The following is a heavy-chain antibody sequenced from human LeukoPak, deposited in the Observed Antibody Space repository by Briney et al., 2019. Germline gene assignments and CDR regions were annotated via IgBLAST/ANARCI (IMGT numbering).Heavy chain of an antibody. CDR3: AREGQLGFDDAFDI. D-gene: IGHD6-6*01. V-gene: IGHV3-30-3*01. CDR2: ISYDGSNK. J-gene: IGHJ3*02. CDR1: EFIFSNYW. Sequence: GGSLRLSCAASEFIFSNYWMSWVRQAPGKGLEWVAVISYDGSNKYYADSVKGRFTISRDNSKNTLYLQMNSLRAEDTAVYYCAREGQLGFDDAFDIWGQGTMVTVSS.